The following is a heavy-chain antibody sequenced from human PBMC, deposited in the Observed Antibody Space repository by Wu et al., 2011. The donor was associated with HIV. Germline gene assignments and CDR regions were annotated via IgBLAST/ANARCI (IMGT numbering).Heavy chain of an antibody. Sequence: QVQLVQSGAEVKKSGASVKVSCRTSGYRFTDYGISWVRQAPGQGLEWMGWISTFSGNTNYAQIFQGRVTMTTDTSTSTAYMELRSLRSDDTAVYYCASPAGGWLQSGVGDAFDIWGQGTMVTVSS. CDR3: ASPAGGWLQSGVGDAFDI. CDR2: ISTFSGNT. J-gene: IGHJ3*02. D-gene: IGHD5-24*01. CDR1: GYRFTDYG. V-gene: IGHV1-18*01.